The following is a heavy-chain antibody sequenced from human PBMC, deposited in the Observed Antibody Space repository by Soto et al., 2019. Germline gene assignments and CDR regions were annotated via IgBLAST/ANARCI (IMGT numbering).Heavy chain of an antibody. D-gene: IGHD2-15*01. J-gene: IGHJ4*02. V-gene: IGHV4-4*07. Sequence: SETLSRTCTVSGGPINAHFWSWIRQPAGKGLEWIGHIYISGTTTYNPSLKSRVTLSIDPPKSQLSLKLSSVTAAATAVYYCARINGGSPDFWGQGTLVTASS. CDR3: ARINGGSPDF. CDR1: GGPINAHF. CDR2: IYISGTT.